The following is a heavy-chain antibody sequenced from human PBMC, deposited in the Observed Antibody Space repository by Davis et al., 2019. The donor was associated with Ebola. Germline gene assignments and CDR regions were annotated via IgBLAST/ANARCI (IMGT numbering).Heavy chain of an antibody. Sequence: ASVKVSCKASGYTFTSYAMNWVRQAPGQGLEWMGRINPNSGGTNYAQKFQGRVTMTRDTSISTAYMELSRLRSDDTAVYYCARAGGLSGIAAAGTTNGDAFDIWGQGTMVTVSS. J-gene: IGHJ3*02. CDR3: ARAGGLSGIAAAGTTNGDAFDI. V-gene: IGHV1-2*06. D-gene: IGHD6-13*01. CDR1: GYTFTSYA. CDR2: INPNSGGT.